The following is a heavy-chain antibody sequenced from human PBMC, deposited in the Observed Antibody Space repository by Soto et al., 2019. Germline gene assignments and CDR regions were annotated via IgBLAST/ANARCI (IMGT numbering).Heavy chain of an antibody. CDR3: AKDRTTDLEYSSSDFDY. CDR1: GLTFDDYT. Sequence: EVQLVESGGVVVQPGGSLRLSCAASGLTFDDYTMHWVRQAPGKGLEWVSLISWDGGSTYYADSVKGRFTISRDNSKNSLYLQMNSLRTEDTALYYCAKDRTTDLEYSSSDFDYWGQGTLVTVSS. D-gene: IGHD6-6*01. V-gene: IGHV3-43*01. CDR2: ISWDGGST. J-gene: IGHJ4*02.